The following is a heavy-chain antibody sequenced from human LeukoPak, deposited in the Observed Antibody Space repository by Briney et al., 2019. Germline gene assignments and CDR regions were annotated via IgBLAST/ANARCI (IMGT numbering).Heavy chain of an antibody. CDR1: GYTFTSYG. V-gene: IGHV1-18*01. CDR2: ISAYNGDT. Sequence: ASVKVSCKASGYTFTSYGISWVRQAPGQGLEWMGWISAYNGDTNSAQKFQGRVTMTRDTSISTAYMELSRLTSDDTAVYYCARAGPFYSGNYLGFWGQGTLVTVSS. D-gene: IGHD1-26*01. CDR3: ARAGPFYSGNYLGF. J-gene: IGHJ4*02.